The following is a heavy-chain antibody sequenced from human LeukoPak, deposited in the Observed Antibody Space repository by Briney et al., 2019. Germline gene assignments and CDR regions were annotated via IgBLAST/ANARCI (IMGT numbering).Heavy chain of an antibody. V-gene: IGHV4-38-2*02. CDR1: GYSISTGYF. J-gene: IGHJ4*02. Sequence: SETLSLTCSVSGYSISTGYFWVWIRQPPGKGPEWIGNIHYSGTTYYNPSLNSRAAISVDTSKNQFSLNLRSVTAADTAIYYCARDGAVSGYSFDYWGQGILVAVSS. CDR3: ARDGAVSGYSFDY. D-gene: IGHD3-22*01. CDR2: IHYSGTT.